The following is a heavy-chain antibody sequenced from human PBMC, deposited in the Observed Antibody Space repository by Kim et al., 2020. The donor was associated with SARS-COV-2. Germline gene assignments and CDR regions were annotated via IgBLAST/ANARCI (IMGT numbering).Heavy chain of an antibody. Sequence: ASVKVSCKASGYTFTSYGISWVRQAPGQGLEWMGWISAYNGNTNYAQKLQGRVTMTTDTSTSTAYMELRSLRSDDTAVYYCARDLGRGLRFLESFDYWGQGTLVTVSS. CDR2: ISAYNGNT. D-gene: IGHD3-3*01. V-gene: IGHV1-18*04. CDR3: ARDLGRGLRFLESFDY. CDR1: GYTFTSYG. J-gene: IGHJ4*02.